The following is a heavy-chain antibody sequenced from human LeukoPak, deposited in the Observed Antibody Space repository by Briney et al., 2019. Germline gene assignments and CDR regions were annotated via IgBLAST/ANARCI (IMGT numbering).Heavy chain of an antibody. V-gene: IGHV1-69*13. CDR3: ARWAGPSYGSGSYYEAWFDP. CDR1: GGTFSSYA. J-gene: IGHJ5*02. Sequence: SVKVSCKASGGTFSSYAISWVRQAPGQGLEWMGGIIPIIGTANYAQKFQGRVTITADESTSTAYMELSSLRSEDTAVYYCARWAGPSYGSGSYYEAWFDPWGQGTLVTVSS. CDR2: IIPIIGTA. D-gene: IGHD3-10*01.